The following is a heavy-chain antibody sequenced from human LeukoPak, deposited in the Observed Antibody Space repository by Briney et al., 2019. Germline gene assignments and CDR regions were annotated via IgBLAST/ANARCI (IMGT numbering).Heavy chain of an antibody. D-gene: IGHD3-22*01. V-gene: IGHV1-8*01. CDR2: MSPNSGDT. J-gene: IGHJ4*02. CDR3: ARVAYYYDSSGYSRPFDY. Sequence: ASVKVSCKASGYTFTSYDFNWVRQATGQRPEWMGWMSPNSGDTGYAQKFQDRVTMTRNTSISTAYMELSSLRSEDTAVYYCARVAYYYDSSGYSRPFDYWGQGTLVTVSS. CDR1: GYTFTSYD.